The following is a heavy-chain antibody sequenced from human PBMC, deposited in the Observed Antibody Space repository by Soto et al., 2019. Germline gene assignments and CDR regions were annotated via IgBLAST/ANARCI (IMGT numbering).Heavy chain of an antibody. CDR3: VNGDYY. V-gene: IGHV3-48*01. D-gene: IGHD4-17*01. J-gene: IGHJ4*02. CDR1: GFTFSNHV. CDR2: INRDSNT. Sequence: EEQLVESGGGLVQPGGSLRLSCAASGFTFSNHVMNWVRQAPGRGLEWVSSINRDSNTFYADSVKGRFTISRDNAKASLYLQMNSLRADDTAVDYCVNGDYYVGQGTLVTVSS.